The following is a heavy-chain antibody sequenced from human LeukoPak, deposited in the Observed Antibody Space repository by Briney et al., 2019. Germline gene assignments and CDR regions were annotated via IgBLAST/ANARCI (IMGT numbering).Heavy chain of an antibody. J-gene: IGHJ4*02. CDR1: GFAFSTYT. D-gene: IGHD6-19*01. V-gene: IGHV3-30*04. Sequence: GGSLRFSCAASGFAFSTYTMNWVRQAPGKGLEWVSFISSDGRNKYYADSVKGRFTISRDNSESTLFLQMNSLRAEDTAVYYCAREYRSAWTSFDYWGQGTLVTVSS. CDR3: AREYRSAWTSFDY. CDR2: ISSDGRNK.